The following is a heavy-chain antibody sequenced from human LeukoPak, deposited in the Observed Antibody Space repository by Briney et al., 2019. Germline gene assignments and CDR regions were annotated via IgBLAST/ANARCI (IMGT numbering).Heavy chain of an antibody. D-gene: IGHD5-24*01. CDR1: GYTFTSYY. V-gene: IGHV1-46*01. Sequence: ASVKVSCKASGYTFTSYYMHWVRQAPGQGLEWMGIINPSGGSTSYAQKFQGRVTMTRDTSTSTVYMELSSLRSEDTAVYYCAREVGSVGDGYNSDVFDIWGQGTMVTVSS. J-gene: IGHJ3*02. CDR3: AREVGSVGDGYNSDVFDI. CDR2: INPSGGST.